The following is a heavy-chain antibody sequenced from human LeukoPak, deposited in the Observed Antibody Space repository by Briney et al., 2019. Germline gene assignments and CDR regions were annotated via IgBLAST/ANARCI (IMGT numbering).Heavy chain of an antibody. D-gene: IGHD6-13*01. Sequence: ASVKGSCKASGYTFTTYGISWMRQATGQGLEWMGWISAYNGNTNYAQKLQGRVTMTTDTSTSTAYMELRSLRSDDTAVYYCARDISWYLGYWGQGTLVTVSS. J-gene: IGHJ4*02. V-gene: IGHV1-18*01. CDR2: ISAYNGNT. CDR1: GYTFTTYG. CDR3: ARDISWYLGY.